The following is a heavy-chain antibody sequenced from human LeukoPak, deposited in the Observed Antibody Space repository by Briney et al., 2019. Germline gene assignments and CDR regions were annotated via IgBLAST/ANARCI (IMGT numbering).Heavy chain of an antibody. V-gene: IGHV1-69*13. Sequence: SVKVSCKASGGTFSSYAISWVRQAPGQGLEWMGGIIPIFGTANYAQKFQGRVTITADESTSTAYTELSSLRSEDTAVYYCTGYSYGSYYFDYWGQGTLVTFSS. CDR2: IIPIFGTA. J-gene: IGHJ4*02. CDR1: GGTFSSYA. CDR3: TGYSYGSYYFDY. D-gene: IGHD5-18*01.